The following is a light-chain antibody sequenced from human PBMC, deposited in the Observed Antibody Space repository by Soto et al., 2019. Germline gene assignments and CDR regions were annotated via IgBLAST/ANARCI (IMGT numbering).Light chain of an antibody. J-gene: IGKJ1*01. Sequence: DIVMTQSPDSLAVSLGERATINCKSSQSVLYSSNNKNYLAWYQQRPGQPPKLLIYWASTRESGVPDRFSGSGSGTDFTLSISGLQAEDVAVYYCQQYYSTPPWTFGQGTNVEI. CDR3: QQYYSTPPWT. V-gene: IGKV4-1*01. CDR1: QSVLYSSNNKNY. CDR2: WAS.